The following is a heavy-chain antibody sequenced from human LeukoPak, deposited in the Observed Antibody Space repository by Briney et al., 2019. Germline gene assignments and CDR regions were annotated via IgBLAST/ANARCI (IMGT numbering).Heavy chain of an antibody. Sequence: QAGGSLRLSCVVSGFSFNTYWMTWVRQAPGKGLEWVANIKQDGSEKYYVDSVKGRFTFSRDNAKNSLYLQMNSLRADDTAVYYCARHPYAVLDYWGQGTLVTVSS. CDR3: ARHPYAVLDY. D-gene: IGHD4-17*01. CDR1: GFSFNTYW. CDR2: IKQDGSEK. V-gene: IGHV3-7*01. J-gene: IGHJ4*02.